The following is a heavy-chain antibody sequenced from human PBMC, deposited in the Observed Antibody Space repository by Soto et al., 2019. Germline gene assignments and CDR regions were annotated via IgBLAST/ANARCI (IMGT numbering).Heavy chain of an antibody. V-gene: IGHV4-38-2*01. Sequence: SETLSLTCAVSGDSISSGYYWAWIRQPPGKGLEWIGSIYHSGTTYYNPSLKSRVTISVDTSKNQFSLKLSSVTAADSAVYYCARAPLQYQYYYYCGMDVGGKGTTVTVSS. J-gene: IGHJ6*04. D-gene: IGHD4-4*01. CDR1: GDSISSGYY. CDR3: ARAPLQYQYYYYCGMDV. CDR2: IYHSGTT.